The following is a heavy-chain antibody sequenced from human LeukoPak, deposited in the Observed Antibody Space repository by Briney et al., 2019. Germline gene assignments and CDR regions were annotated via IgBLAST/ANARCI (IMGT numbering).Heavy chain of an antibody. Sequence: PSETLSLTCGVSGGSIRSTNWWSWVRQPPGQGLEWIGEISLSGQTNFNPSLNGRVTTSLDESRNQLSLKLTSVTAADTAIYYCSRESGAFCPFGYWDQGTLVIVPP. CDR1: GGSIRSTNW. D-gene: IGHD1-26*01. CDR2: ISLSGQT. V-gene: IGHV4/OR15-8*02. J-gene: IGHJ4*02. CDR3: SRESGAFCPFGY.